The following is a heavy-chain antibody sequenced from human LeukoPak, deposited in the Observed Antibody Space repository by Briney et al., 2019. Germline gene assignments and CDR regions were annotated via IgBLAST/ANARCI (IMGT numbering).Heavy chain of an antibody. V-gene: IGHV1-18*01. J-gene: IGHJ4*02. Sequence: ASMKVSCKASGYTFTSYGISWVRQAPGQGLEWMGWISAYNGNTNYAQKLQGRVTMTTDTSTSTAYMELRSLRSDDTAVYYCASFGRGYYDSSGYYYGDYWGQGTLVTVSS. CDR1: GYTFTSYG. D-gene: IGHD3-22*01. CDR3: ASFGRGYYDSSGYYYGDY. CDR2: ISAYNGNT.